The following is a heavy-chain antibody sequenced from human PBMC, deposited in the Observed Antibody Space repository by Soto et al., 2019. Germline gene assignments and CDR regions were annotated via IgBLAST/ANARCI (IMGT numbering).Heavy chain of an antibody. J-gene: IGHJ5*02. Sequence: ETLSLTCAVYGGSFSGYYWSWIRQPPGKGLEWIGEINHSGSTNYNPSLKSRVTISVDTSKNQFSLKLSSVTAADTAVYYCARGVRDIVLMVYAVGVNWFDPWGQGTLVTVSS. D-gene: IGHD2-8*01. V-gene: IGHV4-34*01. CDR3: ARGVRDIVLMVYAVGVNWFDP. CDR2: INHSGST. CDR1: GGSFSGYY.